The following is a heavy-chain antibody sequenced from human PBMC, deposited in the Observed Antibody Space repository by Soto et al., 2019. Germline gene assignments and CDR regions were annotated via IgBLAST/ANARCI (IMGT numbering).Heavy chain of an antibody. CDR3: AHSVGTWRWQWLSMFIY. D-gene: IGHD6-19*01. CDR2: IYWDDDK. Sequence: QITLKESGPTLVKPTQTLTLTCTFSGFSLSTSGVGVGWIRQPPGKALEWLALIYWDDDKRYSPSLKSRLTITKDTSKNQVVLTMTNMDPVDTATYYCAHSVGTWRWQWLSMFIYWGQGTLVTVSS. J-gene: IGHJ4*02. CDR1: GFSLSTSGVG. V-gene: IGHV2-5*02.